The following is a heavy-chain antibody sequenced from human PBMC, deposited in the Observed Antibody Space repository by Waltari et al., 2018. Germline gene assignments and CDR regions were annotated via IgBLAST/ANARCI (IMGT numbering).Heavy chain of an antibody. CDR3: ARDPTFIAARAH. Sequence: QLQLQESGPGLVKPSETLSLTCTVSGGSISSSSYYWGWIRQPPGKGVEWIGIIYYRGSTSYNPSRESRVTISVDTSKNQFSLKLSSVTAADTAVYYCARDPTFIAARAHWGQGTLVTVSS. CDR2: IYYRGST. J-gene: IGHJ4*02. CDR1: GGSISSSSYY. D-gene: IGHD6-6*01. V-gene: IGHV4-39*07.